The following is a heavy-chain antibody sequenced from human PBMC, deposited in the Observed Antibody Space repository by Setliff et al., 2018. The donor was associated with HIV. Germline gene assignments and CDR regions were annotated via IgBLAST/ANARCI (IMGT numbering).Heavy chain of an antibody. CDR3: AREKQIQLWKIIDL. D-gene: IGHD5-18*01. CDR1: GFSFSSYE. Sequence: GGSLRLSCIASGFSFSSYEMNWVRQAPGRGLEWVSYISNSGSIIYYADSVKGRFTISRDNAQNSLYLQMNSLRPEDTAVYYCAREKQIQLWKIIDLWGQGTLVTVSS. J-gene: IGHJ5*02. V-gene: IGHV3-48*03. CDR2: ISNSGSII.